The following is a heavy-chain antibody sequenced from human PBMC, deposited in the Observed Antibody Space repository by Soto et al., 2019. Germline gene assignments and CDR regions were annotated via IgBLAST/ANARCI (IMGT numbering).Heavy chain of an antibody. J-gene: IGHJ6*03. Sequence: SETLSLTCTVSGGSISSGGYYWSWIRQHPGKGLEWIGYIYYSGSTYYNPSLKSRVTISVDTSKNQFSLKLSSVTAADTAVYYCARIVPAANYYYYYYMDVWGKGTTVTVSS. CDR2: IYYSGST. V-gene: IGHV4-61*08. D-gene: IGHD2-2*01. CDR1: GGSISSGGYY. CDR3: ARIVPAANYYYYYYMDV.